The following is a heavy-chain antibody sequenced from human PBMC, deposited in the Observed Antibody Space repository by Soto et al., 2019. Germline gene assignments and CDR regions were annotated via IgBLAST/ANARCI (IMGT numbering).Heavy chain of an antibody. CDR3: ASGTYYYDSSGYYYFDY. J-gene: IGHJ4*02. D-gene: IGHD3-22*01. CDR1: GGTFSSYA. V-gene: IGHV1-69*13. Sequence: SVKVSCKASGGTFSSYAISWVRQAPGQGLEWMGGIIPIFGTANYAQKFQGRVTITADESTSTAYMELSSLRSEDTAVYYCASGTYYYDSSGYYYFDYWGQGTLVTVPQ. CDR2: IIPIFGTA.